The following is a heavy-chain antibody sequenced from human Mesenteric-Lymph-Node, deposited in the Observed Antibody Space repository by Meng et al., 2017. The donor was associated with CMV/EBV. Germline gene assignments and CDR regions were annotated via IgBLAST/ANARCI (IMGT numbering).Heavy chain of an antibody. CDR3: ARDAGVGDTAGD. CDR1: GYTFTGYY. V-gene: IGHV1-2*02. CDR2: INSRTGDT. D-gene: IGHD3-16*01. Sequence: ASVKVSCKASGYTFTGYYMHWLRQAPGQGLEWMGSINSRTGDTNSAQKFQGRVTMTRDTSINTVYIEIHRLTSDDTAMYYCARDAGVGDTAGDWGQGTLVTVSS. J-gene: IGHJ4*02.